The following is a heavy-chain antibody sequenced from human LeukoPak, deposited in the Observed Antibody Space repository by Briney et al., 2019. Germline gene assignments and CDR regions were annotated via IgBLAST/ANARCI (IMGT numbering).Heavy chain of an antibody. CDR2: ISYDGTNK. CDR1: GFSFSNYA. CDR3: ARALGTQYYYDSSGYYYGMDV. D-gene: IGHD3-22*01. Sequence: GGSLRLSCAASGFSFSNYAVHWVRQAPGKGLEWVAVISYDGTNKNFADSVKGRFTISRDNSKNTVYLQMNSLRGEDTAVYYCARALGTQYYYDSSGYYYGMDVWGQGTTVTVSS. J-gene: IGHJ6*02. V-gene: IGHV3-30-3*01.